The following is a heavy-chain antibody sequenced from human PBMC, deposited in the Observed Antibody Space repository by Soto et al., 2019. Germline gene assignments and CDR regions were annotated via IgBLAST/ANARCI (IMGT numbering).Heavy chain of an antibody. J-gene: IGHJ6*02. Sequence: GPSVKVSGKASGYTFTSYAMHWVRQAPGQRLEWMGWINAGNGNTKYSQKFQGRVTITRDTSASTAYMELSSLRSEDTAVYYCATGGAYCSGGSCYSSYYYYGVDVWGQGTTVTVSS. D-gene: IGHD2-15*01. CDR3: ATGGAYCSGGSCYSSYYYYGVDV. CDR2: INAGNGNT. CDR1: GYTFTSYA. V-gene: IGHV1-3*01.